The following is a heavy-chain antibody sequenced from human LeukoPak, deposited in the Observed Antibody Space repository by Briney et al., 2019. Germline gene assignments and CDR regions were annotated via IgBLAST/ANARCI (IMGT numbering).Heavy chain of an antibody. V-gene: IGHV3-48*04. CDR3: ARDYPDIVARLSVQGEYNWFDP. CDR1: GFTFSSYS. J-gene: IGHJ5*02. D-gene: IGHD5-12*01. Sequence: PGGSLRLSCAASGFTFSSYSMNWVRQAPGKGLEWVSYISSSGSTIYYADSVKGRFTISRDNAKNSLYMQMNSLRAEDTAVYYCARDYPDIVARLSVQGEYNWFDPWGQGTLVTVSS. CDR2: ISSSGSTI.